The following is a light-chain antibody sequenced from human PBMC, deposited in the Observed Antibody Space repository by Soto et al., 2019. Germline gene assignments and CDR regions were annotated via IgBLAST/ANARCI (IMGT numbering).Light chain of an antibody. CDR2: GNS. CDR3: QSCDSSLSGAGV. CDR1: SSNIGAGYD. J-gene: IGLJ3*02. V-gene: IGLV1-40*01. Sequence: QSVLTQPPSMSGAPGQGVTITCTGSSSNIGAGYDVHWYQQFPGTAPKLLIYGNSNRPSGVPDRFSGSKSGTSASLAITGLQAEDEADYSCQSCDSSLSGAGVFGGGTKVTVL.